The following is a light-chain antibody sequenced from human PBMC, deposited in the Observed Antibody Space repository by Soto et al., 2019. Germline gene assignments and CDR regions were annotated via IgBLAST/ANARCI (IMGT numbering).Light chain of an antibody. CDR1: QSIQTW. CDR3: QKYASSPYT. Sequence: DIQMTQSPSTLSASVGDRVTISCRASQSIQTWLAWYQQKPGKAPNLLIFDASDLASGVSSRFSGSGSGAEFTLTISSLQADDFATYYCQKYASSPYTFGRGTRREIK. CDR2: DAS. J-gene: IGKJ2*01. V-gene: IGKV1-5*01.